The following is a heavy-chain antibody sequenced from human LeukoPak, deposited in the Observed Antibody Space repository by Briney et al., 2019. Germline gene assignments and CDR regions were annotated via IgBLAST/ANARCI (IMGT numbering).Heavy chain of an antibody. V-gene: IGHV1-2*02. D-gene: IGHD6-19*01. J-gene: IGHJ4*02. CDR1: GDTFTGYH. Sequence: AAVKVSCKASGDTFTGYHMHWVRQAPGQGLEWMGWINLHSGGTNYEQKFQGRVTMTMDTSFITAYMELSRLRSDDTAVYYCARLHTSGDNNWGQGTLVTVS. CDR2: INLHSGGT. CDR3: ARLHTSGDNN.